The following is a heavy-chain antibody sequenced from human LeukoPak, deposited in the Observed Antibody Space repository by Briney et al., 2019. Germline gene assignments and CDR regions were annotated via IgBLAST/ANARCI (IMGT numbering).Heavy chain of an antibody. V-gene: IGHV3-23*01. CDR2: ISGSGGST. D-gene: IGHD5-18*01. Sequence: GGSLRLSCAASGFTFSSYAMSWVRQAPGKGLDWVSAISGSGGSTYYAASVKGRFTISRDNSKNTLYLPLNSLRAEDTAVYYCAKDGYSYGDSTGYFDYWGQGTLVTVSS. J-gene: IGHJ4*02. CDR3: AKDGYSYGDSTGYFDY. CDR1: GFTFSSYA.